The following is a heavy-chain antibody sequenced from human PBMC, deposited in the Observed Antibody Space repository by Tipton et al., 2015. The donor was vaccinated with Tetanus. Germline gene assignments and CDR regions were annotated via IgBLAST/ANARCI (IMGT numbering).Heavy chain of an antibody. CDR3: ARANNDFPKKGPFDY. V-gene: IGHV4-59*11. J-gene: IGHJ4*02. CDR1: RGPISSHY. CDR2: IYHSGLT. Sequence: PGLVKPSETLSLTCTVSRGPISSHYWTWIRQPPGRGLEWIGYIYHSGLTNYNPSLKSRVAISIDTSKNQFSLNLSSVTAADTAVYYCARANNDFPKKGPFDYWGPGARVTVSS. D-gene: IGHD3-3*01.